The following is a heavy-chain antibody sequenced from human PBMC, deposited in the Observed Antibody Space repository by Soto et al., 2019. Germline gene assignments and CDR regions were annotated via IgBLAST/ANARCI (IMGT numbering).Heavy chain of an antibody. J-gene: IGHJ6*02. CDR2: ISYDGSNK. CDR3: ARGGNYHYYYYGMDV. D-gene: IGHD1-7*01. CDR1: GFTFSSYG. V-gene: IGHV3-30*03. Sequence: GGSLRLSCAASGFTFSSYGMHWVRQAPGKGLEWVAVISYDGSNKYYADSVKGRFTISRDNSKNTLYLQMNSLRAEDTAVYYCARGGNYHYYYYGMDVWGQGTTVTVSS.